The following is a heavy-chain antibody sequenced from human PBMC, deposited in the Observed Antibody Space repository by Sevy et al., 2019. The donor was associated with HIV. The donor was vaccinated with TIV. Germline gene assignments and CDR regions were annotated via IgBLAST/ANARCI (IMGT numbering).Heavy chain of an antibody. J-gene: IGHJ5*02. D-gene: IGHD3-22*01. Sequence: SETLSLTCTVSGGSISSSSYYWGWIRQPPGKGLEWIGSIYYSGSTYYNPSLKSRLTISVDTSKNQFSLKVNSVSATETAVYYCARQQKYYYDSSGSNWFDPWGQGTWSPSPQ. CDR3: ARQQKYYYDSSGSNWFDP. CDR2: IYYSGST. V-gene: IGHV4-39*01. CDR1: GGSISSSSYY.